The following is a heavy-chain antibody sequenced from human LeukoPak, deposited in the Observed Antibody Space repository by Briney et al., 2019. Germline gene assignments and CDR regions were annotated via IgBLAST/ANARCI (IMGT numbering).Heavy chain of an antibody. CDR2: TSGSGGNP. CDR1: GFAFSSYA. V-gene: IGHV3-23*01. CDR3: AKETGIILVRGAVDY. Sequence: PGGSLRLSCAASGFAFSSYAMSWVRQAPGKGLECVSVTSGSGGNPYYADSVKGRFTISRDNSKNTLYLHMNSLRAEDTALYYCAKETGIILVRGAVDYWGQGTLVTVSS. D-gene: IGHD3-10*01. J-gene: IGHJ4*02.